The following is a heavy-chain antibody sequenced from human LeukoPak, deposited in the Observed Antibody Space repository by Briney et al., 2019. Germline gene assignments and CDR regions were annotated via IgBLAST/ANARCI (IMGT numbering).Heavy chain of an antibody. CDR1: GFTFSDYY. D-gene: IGHD2-15*01. CDR3: ARGRYCSGHNCYFDY. CDR2: ISSTGNTI. J-gene: IGHJ4*02. Sequence: GGSLRLSCAASGFTFSDYYMSWIRQAPGKGLEWISYISSTGNTIYYVDSVQGRFTISRDNAKNSLYLQMNSLRAEDTALYYCARGRYCSGHNCYFDYWGQGTLVTVSS. V-gene: IGHV3-11*04.